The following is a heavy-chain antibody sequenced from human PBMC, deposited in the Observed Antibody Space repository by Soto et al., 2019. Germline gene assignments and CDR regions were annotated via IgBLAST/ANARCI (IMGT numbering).Heavy chain of an antibody. CDR3: VMVDNYVTPTPQDV. CDR2: ISPYTGNT. J-gene: IGHJ6*02. Sequence: QVQLVQSGDEVKKPGASVKVSCKASGYIFVNYGIAWVRQAPGQGLEWMGWISPYTGNTHSATKVQGRLTMTTDTSTSTAYMGLGSLTSDDTAVYYCVMVDNYVTPTPQDVWGQGTTFTVSS. V-gene: IGHV1-18*01. D-gene: IGHD3-16*01. CDR1: GYIFVNYG.